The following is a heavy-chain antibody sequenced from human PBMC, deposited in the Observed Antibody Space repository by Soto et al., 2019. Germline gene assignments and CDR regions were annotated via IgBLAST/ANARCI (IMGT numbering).Heavy chain of an antibody. CDR1: EFTLSSYG. D-gene: IGHD3-3*01. J-gene: IGHJ6*02. CDR2: IWYDGSNK. CDR3: ACVLPFDFWSGDYGIYV. V-gene: IGHV3-33*01. Sequence: GWSLRLSCAASEFTLSSYGMHWVRQAPGKGLEWVAVIWYDGSNKYYADSVKGRFTISRDNSKNTLYLQMNSLRAEDTAVYYCACVLPFDFWSGDYGIYVWGQCTTVT.